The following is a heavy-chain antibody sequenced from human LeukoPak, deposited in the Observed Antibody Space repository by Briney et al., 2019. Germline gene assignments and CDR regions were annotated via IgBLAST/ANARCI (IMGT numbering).Heavy chain of an antibody. CDR3: ATTRGSSPNFDY. CDR1: GYSISSGYY. V-gene: IGHV4-38-2*01. CDR2: IYHSGSGST. D-gene: IGHD1-26*01. Sequence: PSETLSLTCAVSGYSISSGYYWGWIRQPPGKGLEWIGSIYHSGSGSTYYNPSLKSRVTISVDTSKNQFSLKLSSVTAADTAVYYCATTRGSSPNFDYWGKGTLVTVSS. J-gene: IGHJ4*02.